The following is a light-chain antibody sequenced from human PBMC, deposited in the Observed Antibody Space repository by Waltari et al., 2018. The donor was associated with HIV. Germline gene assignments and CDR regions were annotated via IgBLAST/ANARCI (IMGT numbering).Light chain of an antibody. CDR1: GSNIGTNT. V-gene: IGLV1-44*01. J-gene: IGLJ2*01. CDR2: CDD. Sequence: HSVLTQPASVSATPGQRVTISCSGSGSNIGTNTVSWYQIFPGTAPKLFIFCDDQRPSGVPDRFSGSKSGTSASLTISGLQSEDEATYFCVAWDDSLNGQVVFGGGTLLTVL. CDR3: VAWDDSLNGQVV.